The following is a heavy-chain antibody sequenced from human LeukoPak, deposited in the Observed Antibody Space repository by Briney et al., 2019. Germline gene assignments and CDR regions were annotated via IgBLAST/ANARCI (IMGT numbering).Heavy chain of an antibody. J-gene: IGHJ4*02. CDR1: GFTFDDYA. CDR3: VKDRGLRNQWLQVTYDS. Sequence: GRSLRLSCAASGFTFDDYAMHWVRQAPGKGLEWVSGISWNSVNIGHEDSVKGRFTISRDNAKNSLHLQMNSLRPEDMALYYCVKDRGLRNQWLQVTYDSWGQGTLVTVSS. V-gene: IGHV3-9*03. CDR2: ISWNSVNI. D-gene: IGHD5-12*01.